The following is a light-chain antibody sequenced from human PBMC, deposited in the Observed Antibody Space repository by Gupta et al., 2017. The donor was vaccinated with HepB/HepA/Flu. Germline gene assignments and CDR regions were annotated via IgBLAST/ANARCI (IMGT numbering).Light chain of an antibody. J-gene: IGLJ3*02. V-gene: IGLV1-44*01. CDR1: SSNIGSNT. Sequence: QSVLTQPPSASGTPGQRVTISCSGSSSNIGSNTVSWYQQLPGMAPKLLIYSNNQRPSGVPDRFSGSKSGTSASLAISGLQSEEEADYYCAAWDDSPNGVVFGGGTRLTVL. CDR2: SNN. CDR3: AAWDDSPNGVV.